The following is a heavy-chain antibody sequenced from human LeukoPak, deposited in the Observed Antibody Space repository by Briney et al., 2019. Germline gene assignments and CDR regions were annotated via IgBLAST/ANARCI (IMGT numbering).Heavy chain of an antibody. Sequence: SVKVSCKASGGTFSSYAISWVRQAPGQGLEWMGGIIPIFGTANYAQKFQGRVTITADESTSTAYMELSSLRSEDTAVYYCARGMYSSGWYMAFDIWGQGTMVTVSS. J-gene: IGHJ3*02. CDR3: ARGMYSSGWYMAFDI. CDR1: GGTFSSYA. V-gene: IGHV1-69*13. CDR2: IIPIFGTA. D-gene: IGHD6-19*01.